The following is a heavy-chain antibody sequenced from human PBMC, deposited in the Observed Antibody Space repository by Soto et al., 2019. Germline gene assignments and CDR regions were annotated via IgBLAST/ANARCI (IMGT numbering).Heavy chain of an antibody. CDR3: VKYTVTEDFGGS. Sequence: EVQLLESGGDLVRPGGSLRLSCAASGFTFSSYAMGWVRQAPGKGLDWVSGISRAGTYTFYADSVRGRFSISRDNSRGTLDLYMNALRADDTAIYFCVKYTVTEDFGGSWGQGALVTVSS. V-gene: IGHV3-23*01. D-gene: IGHD3-16*01. CDR2: ISRAGTYT. CDR1: GFTFSSYA. J-gene: IGHJ5*02.